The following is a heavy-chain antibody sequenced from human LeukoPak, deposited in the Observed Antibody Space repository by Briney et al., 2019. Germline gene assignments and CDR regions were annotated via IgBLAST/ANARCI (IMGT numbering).Heavy chain of an antibody. J-gene: IGHJ4*02. D-gene: IGHD3-9*01. CDR1: GYSFTSYG. CDR3: ARDLYYDILTGYCPFDY. Sequence: ASVKVSCKASGYSFTSYGITWVRQAPGQGLEWMGWISAYNGNTNYAQKLQGRVTMTTDTSTSTAYMKLRSLRSDDTAVYYCARDLYYDILTGYCPFDYWGQGTLVTVSS. CDR2: ISAYNGNT. V-gene: IGHV1-18*01.